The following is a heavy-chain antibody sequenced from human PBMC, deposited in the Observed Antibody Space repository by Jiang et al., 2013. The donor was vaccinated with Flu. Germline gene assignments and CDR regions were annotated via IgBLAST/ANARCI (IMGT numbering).Heavy chain of an antibody. D-gene: IGHD3-3*01. CDR2: IYWNDDK. J-gene: IGHJ6*02. V-gene: IGHV2-5*01. CDR1: GFSLSTSGAG. CDR3: AHQIFGAPGHYYYYGMDV. Sequence: KPTQTLTLTCSFSGFSLSTSGAGVGWIRQPPGKALEWLALIYWNDDKRYSPSLKSRLTITKDTSKNQVVLTMTNMDPVDTATYYCAHQIFGAPGHYYYYGMDVWGQGTTVTVSS.